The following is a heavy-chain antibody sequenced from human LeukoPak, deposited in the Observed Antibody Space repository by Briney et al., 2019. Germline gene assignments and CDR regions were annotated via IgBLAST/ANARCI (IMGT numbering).Heavy chain of an antibody. CDR3: ARVRYGSGSYPVYYYYYMDV. J-gene: IGHJ6*03. D-gene: IGHD3-10*01. CDR1: GYTFTSYG. CDR2: ISAYNGNT. V-gene: IGHV1-18*01. Sequence: GASVKVSCKASGYTFTSYGISWVRQAPGQGLEWMGWISAYNGNTNYAQKLQGRVTMTTDTSTSTAYMELRSLRSDDTAVYYCARVRYGSGSYPVYYYYYMDVWGKGTTVTVSS.